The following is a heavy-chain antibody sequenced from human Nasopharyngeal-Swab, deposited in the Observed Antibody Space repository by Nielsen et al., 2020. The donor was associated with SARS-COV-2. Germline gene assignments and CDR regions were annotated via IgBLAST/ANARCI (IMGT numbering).Heavy chain of an antibody. V-gene: IGHV3-23*01. CDR2: ISGSGGST. Sequence: ETLSLTCTVSGGSISSGGYYWSWVRQAPGKGLEWVSAISGSGGSTYYADSVKGRFTISRDNSKNTLYLQMNSLRAEDTAVYYCAKDQGRYYDSRNFDYWGQGTLVTVSS. D-gene: IGHD3-22*01. J-gene: IGHJ4*02. CDR3: AKDQGRYYDSRNFDY. CDR1: GGSISSGGYY.